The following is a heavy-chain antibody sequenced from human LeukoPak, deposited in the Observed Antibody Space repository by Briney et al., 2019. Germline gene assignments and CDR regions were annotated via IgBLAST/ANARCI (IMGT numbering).Heavy chain of an antibody. CDR2: IYSGGTT. J-gene: IGHJ4*02. CDR1: GFPVKSRY. Sequence: PGGSLRLSCEVSGFPVKSRYMTWVRQPPGKGLECVAVIYSGGTTYHIDSVKGRFTISRDISKSTMYLEMKNLRVEDTATYYCARLEGGPSDGRWGQGTLVIVSS. V-gene: IGHV3-53*01. CDR3: ARLEGGPSDGR. D-gene: IGHD1-1*01.